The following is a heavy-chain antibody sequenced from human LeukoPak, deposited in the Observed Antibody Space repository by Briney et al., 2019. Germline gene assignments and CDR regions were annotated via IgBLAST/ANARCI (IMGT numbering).Heavy chain of an antibody. D-gene: IGHD3-10*01. CDR3: ARGSDYYGSGSYYKAPYYYYMDV. V-gene: IGHV3-7*01. Sequence: GGSLRLSCTASGFTFSRYWMGWVRQAPGKGLEWVANRNEDGNKKYYVDSVKGRFTISRDNTKKSLYLQMNSLRPEDTAVYYCARGSDYYGSGSYYKAPYYYYMDVWGKGTTVTVSS. CDR2: RNEDGNKK. J-gene: IGHJ6*03. CDR1: GFTFSRYW.